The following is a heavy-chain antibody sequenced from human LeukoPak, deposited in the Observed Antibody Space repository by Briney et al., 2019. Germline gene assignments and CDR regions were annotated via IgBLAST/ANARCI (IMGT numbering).Heavy chain of an antibody. CDR2: IKQHGSET. CDR1: SFTFYSHW. V-gene: IGHV3-7*01. D-gene: IGHD3-22*01. Sequence: PGGSLRLSCVASSFTFYSHWMSWVRQAPGKGLEWVATIKQHGSETYYVDSVEGRFTISRDNAKNSLYLHINSLRAEDTPSCLCSEIPIYDVTARVVIRENYFDQWGQGSLVTVSS. CDR3: SEIPIYDVTARVVIRENYFDQ. J-gene: IGHJ4*02.